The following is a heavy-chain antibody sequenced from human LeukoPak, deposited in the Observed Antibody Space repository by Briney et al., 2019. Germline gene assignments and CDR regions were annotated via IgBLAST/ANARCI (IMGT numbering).Heavy chain of an antibody. CDR1: GDGVSTNSVA. J-gene: IGHJ4*02. CDR2: TYYRSKWYN. CDR3: ARELDGYNSKPLDY. V-gene: IGHV6-1*01. D-gene: IGHD5-24*01. Sequence: SQTLSLTCAISGDGVSTNSVAWNWIRQSPSRGLEWLGRTYYRSKWYNDYAGSVKSRITINPDTSKNQFSLQLKSVTPEDTAVYYCARELDGYNSKPLDYWGQGTLVTVSS.